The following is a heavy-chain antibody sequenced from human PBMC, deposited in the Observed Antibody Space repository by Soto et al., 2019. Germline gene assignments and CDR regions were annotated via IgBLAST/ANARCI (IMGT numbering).Heavy chain of an antibody. CDR3: AKAHNSGWFHFEY. J-gene: IGHJ4*02. D-gene: IGHD6-19*01. CDR2: ITTSGGST. CDR1: GFTFSSFA. Sequence: HPGGSLRLSCAASGFTFSSFAMSWVRQAPGKGLEWVSVITTSGGSTYYADSVKGRFTISRDNSKNTLSLQMNSLRADDTALYYCAKAHNSGWFHFEYWGQGTLVTVSS. V-gene: IGHV3-23*01.